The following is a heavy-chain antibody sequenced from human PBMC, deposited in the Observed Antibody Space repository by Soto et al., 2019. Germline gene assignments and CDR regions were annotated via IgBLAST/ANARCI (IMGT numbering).Heavy chain of an antibody. D-gene: IGHD6-13*01. J-gene: IGHJ6*02. CDR3: ARHPEGSTIYYYGMDV. CDR1: GGSISYYY. CDR2: IYYSGNT. Sequence: QVQLQESGPGLVKPSETLSLTCTVSGGSISYYYWSWIRQSPGKGLEWIGYIYYSGNTNYNPSLKSRVTISVDTSKNQFSLKLSSVSAADTAVYYCARHPEGSTIYYYGMDVWGQGTTVTVSS. V-gene: IGHV4-59*08.